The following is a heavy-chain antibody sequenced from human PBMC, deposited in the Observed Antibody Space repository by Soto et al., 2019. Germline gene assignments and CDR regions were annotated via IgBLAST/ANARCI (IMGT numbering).Heavy chain of an antibody. J-gene: IGHJ5*02. CDR1: GFTFSSYW. D-gene: IGHD2-2*01. V-gene: IGHV3-7*01. CDR3: ARDIPCGTSCYEDWFDP. CDR2: IKQDGSEK. Sequence: EVQLVESGGGLVQPGGSLRLSCAASGFTFSSYWMSWVRQAPGKGLEWVANIKQDGSEKYYVDSVKGRFTISRDNAKHSMYLQMNSLRAEDTAVYYCARDIPCGTSCYEDWFDPWGQGTLVTVSS.